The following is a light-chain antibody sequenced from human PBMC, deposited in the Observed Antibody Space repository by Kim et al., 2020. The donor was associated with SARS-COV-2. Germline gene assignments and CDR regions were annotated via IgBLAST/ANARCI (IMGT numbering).Light chain of an antibody. J-gene: IGKJ2*02. CDR1: QNINKY. Sequence: SAFVGDRVTITCRPSQNINKYLNWYQHKPGKAPKLLIYAASSLQSGVTSRFSGSGSGTDFTLTISSLQPEDFATYYCQQSYSSLCTFGQGTKLEI. CDR2: AAS. CDR3: QQSYSSLCT. V-gene: IGKV1-39*01.